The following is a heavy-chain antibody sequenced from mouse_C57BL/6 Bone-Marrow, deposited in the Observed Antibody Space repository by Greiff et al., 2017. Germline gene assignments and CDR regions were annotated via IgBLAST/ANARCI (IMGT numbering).Heavy chain of an antibody. D-gene: IGHD3-3*01. CDR2: ISSGSSTI. CDR1: GFTFSDYG. CDR3: ARYLGDY. J-gene: IGHJ2*01. Sequence: EVKLMESGGGLVKPGGSLKLSCAASGFTFSDYGLHWVRQAPEKGLEWVAYISSGSSTIYYADTVKGRFTISRDNAKNTLFLQRTSLRAEDTARYYCARYLGDYWGQGTTLTVSS. V-gene: IGHV5-17*01.